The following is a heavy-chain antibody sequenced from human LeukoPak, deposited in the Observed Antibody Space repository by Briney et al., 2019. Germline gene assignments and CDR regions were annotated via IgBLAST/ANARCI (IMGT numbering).Heavy chain of an antibody. CDR3: ASPSSTGAFDI. CDR1: GFTFSRYA. V-gene: IGHV3-53*04. Sequence: QSGGSLRLSCAASGFTFSRYAMTWVRQAPGKGLEWVSVIYSGGSTYYADSVKGRFTISRHNSKNTLYLQMNSLRAEDTAVYYCASPSSTGAFDIWGQGTMVTVSS. D-gene: IGHD6-6*01. J-gene: IGHJ3*02. CDR2: IYSGGST.